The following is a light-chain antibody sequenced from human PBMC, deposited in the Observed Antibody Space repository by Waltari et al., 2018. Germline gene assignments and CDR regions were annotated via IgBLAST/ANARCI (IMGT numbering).Light chain of an antibody. V-gene: IGKV3-11*01. J-gene: IGKJ1*01. CDR3: QQRSIWPWT. Sequence: EIVLTQSPATLSLSPGESATLSCRASQSVGRSLAWYQQKPGQAPRLVLYAASNRATGIPDRFSGSNSGTDFSLTISSLEAEDFAVYYCQQRSIWPWTVGLGTKVEVK. CDR2: AAS. CDR1: QSVGRS.